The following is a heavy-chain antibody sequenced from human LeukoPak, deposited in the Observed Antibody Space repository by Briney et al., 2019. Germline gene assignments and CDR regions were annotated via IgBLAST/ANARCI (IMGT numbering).Heavy chain of an antibody. J-gene: IGHJ4*02. CDR3: ARDLSREYYYDSSGYYPPLGY. D-gene: IGHD3-22*01. CDR2: IWYDGSNK. V-gene: IGHV3-33*01. CDR1: GFTFSSYG. Sequence: GGSLRLSCAASGFTFSSYGMHRVRQAPGKGLEWVAVIWYDGSNKYYADSAKGRFTISRDNSKNTLYLQMNSLRAEDTALYYCARDLSREYYYDSSGYYPPLGYWGQGTLVTVSS.